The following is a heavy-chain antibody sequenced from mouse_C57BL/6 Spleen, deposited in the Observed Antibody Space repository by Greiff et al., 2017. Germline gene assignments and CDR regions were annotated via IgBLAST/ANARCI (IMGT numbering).Heavy chain of an antibody. CDR2: IWSGGST. CDR1: GFSLTSYG. Sequence: VQLQQSGPGLVQPSQSLSITCTVSGFSLTSYGVHWVRQSPGKGLEWLGVIWSGGSTDYNAAFISRLSISKDNSNSQVFFKMNSLQADDTAIYYCAKIYYDYDVGYAMGYWGQGTSVTVSS. CDR3: AKIYYDYDVGYAMGY. J-gene: IGHJ4*01. V-gene: IGHV2-2*01. D-gene: IGHD2-4*01.